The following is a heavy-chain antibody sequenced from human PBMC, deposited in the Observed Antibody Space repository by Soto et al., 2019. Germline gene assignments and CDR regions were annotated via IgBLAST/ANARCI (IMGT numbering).Heavy chain of an antibody. CDR3: ANGELQGGYYGMDV. CDR2: IWYDGSNK. Sequence: GGSLRLSCAASGFTFSSYGMHWVRQAPGKGLEWVAVIWYDGSNKYYADSVKGRFTISRDNSKNTLYLQMNSLRAEDTAVYYCANGELQGGYYGMDVWGQGTTVTVSS. V-gene: IGHV3-33*06. D-gene: IGHD1-26*01. J-gene: IGHJ6*02. CDR1: GFTFSSYG.